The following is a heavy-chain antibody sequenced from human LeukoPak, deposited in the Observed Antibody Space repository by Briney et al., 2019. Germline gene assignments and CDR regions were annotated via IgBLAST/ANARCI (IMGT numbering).Heavy chain of an antibody. CDR2: IIPIFGTA. D-gene: IGHD3-22*01. J-gene: IGHJ6*03. CDR1: GGTFSSYA. Sequence: SVKVSCKASGGTFSSYAISWVRQAPGQGLEWMGGIIPIFGTANYAQKFQGRVTITADKSTSTAYMELSSLRSEDTAVYYCAGCDSSGYYYYYMDVWGKGTTVTVSS. CDR3: AGCDSSGYYYYYMDV. V-gene: IGHV1-69*06.